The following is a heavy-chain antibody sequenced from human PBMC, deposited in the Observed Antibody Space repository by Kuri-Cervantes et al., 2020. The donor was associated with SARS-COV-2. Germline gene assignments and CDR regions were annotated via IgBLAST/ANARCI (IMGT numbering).Heavy chain of an antibody. D-gene: IGHD6-19*01. CDR2: TYYRSKWYN. CDR1: GDSVSSNSAA. CDR3: ARGQGIAVAGIIRPEGGDDAFDI. Sequence: SQTLSLTCAISGDSVSSNSAAWNWIRQSPSRGLEWLGRTYYRSKWYNDYAVSVKSRITINPDTSKNQFSLKLSSVTAADTAVYYCARGQGIAVAGIIRPEGGDDAFDIWGQGTMVTVSS. V-gene: IGHV6-1*01. J-gene: IGHJ3*02.